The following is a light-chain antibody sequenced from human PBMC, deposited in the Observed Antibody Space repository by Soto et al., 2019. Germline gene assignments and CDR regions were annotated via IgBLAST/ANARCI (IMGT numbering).Light chain of an antibody. CDR2: WAS. V-gene: IGKV4-1*01. J-gene: IGKJ1*01. CDR3: QQYYSIPPT. CDR1: QSVLYSSNNKNY. Sequence: DIVMTQSPDSLTVSLGERATIDCKSSQSVLYSSNNKNYFAWYQQKPGQPPKLLIYWASTRESGVPDRFSGSGSGTDFTLTISNLQAEDVAVYYCQQYYSIPPTFGQGNKVEIK.